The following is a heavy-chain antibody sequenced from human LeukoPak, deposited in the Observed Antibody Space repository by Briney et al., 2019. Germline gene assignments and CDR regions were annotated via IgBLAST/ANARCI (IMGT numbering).Heavy chain of an antibody. CDR2: ISGSGGRT. V-gene: IGHV3-23*01. J-gene: IGHJ5*02. Sequence: GGSLRLSCAASGFTFSSFAMTWVRQAPGKGLEWVSVISGSGGRTYYADSVKGRFTLSRENSNNTLSLEMSSLRAEDTAVYYCAREGTYYDSSGYYVSWGQGTLVTVSS. D-gene: IGHD3-22*01. CDR3: AREGTYYDSSGYYVS. CDR1: GFTFSSFA.